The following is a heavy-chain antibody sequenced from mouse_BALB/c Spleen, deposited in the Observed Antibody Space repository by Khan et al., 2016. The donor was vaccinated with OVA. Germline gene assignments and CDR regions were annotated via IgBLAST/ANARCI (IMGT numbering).Heavy chain of an antibody. V-gene: IGHV9-3-1*01. CDR2: ISTYTGEP. CDR1: GYTFTNYG. Sequence: QVQLKQSGPELKKPGESVKISCKASGYTFTNYGMHWVKQAPGKALKWMGWISTYTGEPTYADDFKGRFAFSLETSASTAYLQINNLKNEDTATYVWTRPTHCSDVLGYWGQGTSVTVSS. J-gene: IGHJ4*01. CDR3: TRPTHCSDVLGY.